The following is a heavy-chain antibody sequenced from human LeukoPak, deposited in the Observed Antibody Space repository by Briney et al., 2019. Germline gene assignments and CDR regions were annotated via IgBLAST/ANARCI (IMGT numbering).Heavy chain of an antibody. CDR2: INPNSGGT. Sequence: GASVKVSCKASGGTFSSYAINWVRQAPGQGLEWMGWINPNSGGTNYAQKFQGRVTMTRDTSISTAYMELSRLRSDDTAVYYCATAGDYYDSSGYYHFDYWGQGTLVTVSS. D-gene: IGHD3-22*01. J-gene: IGHJ4*02. CDR1: GGTFSSYA. CDR3: ATAGDYYDSSGYYHFDY. V-gene: IGHV1-2*02.